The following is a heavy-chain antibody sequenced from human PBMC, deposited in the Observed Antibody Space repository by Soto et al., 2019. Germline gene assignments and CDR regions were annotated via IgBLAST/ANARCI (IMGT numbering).Heavy chain of an antibody. D-gene: IGHD3-9*01. J-gene: IGHJ4*02. CDR2: INPNSGGT. CDR1: GYTFTGYY. CDR3: AREPPAADILTSANDFDY. Sequence: ASVKVSCKASGYTFTGYYMHWVRQAPGQGLEWMGWINPNSGGTNYAQKFQGRVTMTRDTSISTAYMELSRLRSDDTAVYYCAREPPAADILTSANDFDYWGQGTLVTVSS. V-gene: IGHV1-2*02.